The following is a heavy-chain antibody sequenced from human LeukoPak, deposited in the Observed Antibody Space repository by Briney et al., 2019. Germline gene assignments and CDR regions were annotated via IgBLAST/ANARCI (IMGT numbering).Heavy chain of an antibody. V-gene: IGHV3-23*01. J-gene: IGHJ6*03. D-gene: IGHD1-26*01. Sequence: PGGSLRLSCAASGFTFSSYAMSWVRQAPGKGLEWVSAISGSGGSTYYADSVKGRFTISRDNAKNSLYLQMNSLRAEDTAVYYCARDPALGAGYYYMDVWGKGTTVTVSS. CDR1: GFTFSSYA. CDR3: ARDPALGAGYYYMDV. CDR2: ISGSGGST.